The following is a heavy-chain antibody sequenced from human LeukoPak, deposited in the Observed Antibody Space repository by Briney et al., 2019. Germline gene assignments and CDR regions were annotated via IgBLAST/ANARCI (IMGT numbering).Heavy chain of an antibody. D-gene: IGHD6-19*01. CDR3: AKARSGWYYFDY. V-gene: IGHV3-23*01. CDR2: ISGGGVST. J-gene: IGHJ4*02. Sequence: GGSLRLSCAATGFTFGSYAMSWVRQAPGKGLEWVSGISGGGVSTYYADSVKGRVTISRDNTKNTLYLQMNSLRAEDTAVYYCAKARSGWYYFDYWGQGPLVPVPS. CDR1: GFTFGSYA.